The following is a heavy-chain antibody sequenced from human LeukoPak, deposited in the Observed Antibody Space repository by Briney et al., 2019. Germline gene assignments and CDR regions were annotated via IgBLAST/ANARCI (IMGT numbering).Heavy chain of an antibody. Sequence: GGSLRLSCAASGFTFSSYAMSWVRQAPGKGLEWVSSISGSGGSTYSPDSVKGRFTISRDNSKNTLYLQMNSLRAEDTAVYYCARLGRYADYWGQGTLVTVSS. D-gene: IGHD3-16*01. J-gene: IGHJ4*02. CDR2: ISGSGGST. CDR1: GFTFSSYA. CDR3: ARLGRYADY. V-gene: IGHV3-23*01.